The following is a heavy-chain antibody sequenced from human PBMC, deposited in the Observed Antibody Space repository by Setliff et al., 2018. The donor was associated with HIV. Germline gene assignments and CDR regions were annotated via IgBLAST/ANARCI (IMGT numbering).Heavy chain of an antibody. CDR2: IQYDGSNK. D-gene: IGHD6-19*01. J-gene: IGHJ5*02. Sequence: GGSLRLSCAASGFTFSSFGMHWVRQAPGKGLEWVSFIQYDGSNKYYAESVKGRFTISRDNSKNTLYLQMNSLRAEDTALYYCAKDIPGPAINSGRIKNWFDPWGEGTLVTVSS. V-gene: IGHV3-30*02. CDR3: AKDIPGPAINSGRIKNWFDP. CDR1: GFTFSSFG.